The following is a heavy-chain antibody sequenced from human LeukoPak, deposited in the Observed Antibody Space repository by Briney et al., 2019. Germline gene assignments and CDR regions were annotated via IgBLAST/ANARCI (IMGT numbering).Heavy chain of an antibody. CDR3: AKNLLRFLEWLHAFDI. V-gene: IGHV3-33*06. Sequence: GRSLRLSCAASGFTFSSYGMHWVRQAPGKGLEWVAVIWYDGSNKYYADSVKGRFTISRDNSKNTLYLQMNSLRAEDTAVYYCAKNLLRFLEWLHAFDIWGQGTMVTVSS. D-gene: IGHD3-3*01. CDR2: IWYDGSNK. CDR1: GFTFSSYG. J-gene: IGHJ3*02.